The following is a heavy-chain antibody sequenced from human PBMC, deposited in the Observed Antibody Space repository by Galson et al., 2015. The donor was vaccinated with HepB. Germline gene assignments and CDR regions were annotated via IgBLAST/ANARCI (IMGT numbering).Heavy chain of an antibody. CDR2: ISSNGGST. J-gene: IGHJ3*02. CDR3: ARLPWYSSSRVEAFDI. CDR1: GFTFSSYA. D-gene: IGHD6-13*01. Sequence: SLRLSCAASGFTFSSYAMHWVRQAPGKGLEYVSAISSNGGSTYYANSVKGRFTISRDNSKNTLYLQMGSLRAEDMAVYYCARLPWYSSSRVEAFDIWGQGTMVTVSS. V-gene: IGHV3-64*01.